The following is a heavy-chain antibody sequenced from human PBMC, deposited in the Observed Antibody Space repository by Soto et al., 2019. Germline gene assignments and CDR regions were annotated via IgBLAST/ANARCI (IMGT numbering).Heavy chain of an antibody. CDR1: GGSISSSSYY. V-gene: IGHV4-61*05. Sequence: PSETLSLTCTVSGGSISSSSYYWGWIRQPPGKGLEWIGYIYYSGSTNYNPSLKSRVTISVDTSKNQFSLKLSSVTAADTAVYYCARHGRRLVVPAADPSEYYYYYYMDVWGKGTTVTVSS. CDR2: IYYSGST. D-gene: IGHD2-2*01. CDR3: ARHGRRLVVPAADPSEYYYYYYMDV. J-gene: IGHJ6*03.